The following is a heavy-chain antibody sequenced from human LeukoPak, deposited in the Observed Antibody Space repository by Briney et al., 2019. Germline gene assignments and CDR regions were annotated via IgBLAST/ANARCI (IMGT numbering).Heavy chain of an antibody. Sequence: SETLSLTCSVSGGSISSGSDYWSWIRQPAGKGLEWIGRFYTSGSTNYNPSLKSRVTISVDTSNNQFSLHLRSVTAADTAVYEIAAARVGYAFDIWGQGTIVTVSS. J-gene: IGHJ3*02. CDR3: AAARVGYAFDI. CDR2: FYTSGST. CDR1: GGSISSGSDY. V-gene: IGHV4-61*02. D-gene: IGHD6-13*01.